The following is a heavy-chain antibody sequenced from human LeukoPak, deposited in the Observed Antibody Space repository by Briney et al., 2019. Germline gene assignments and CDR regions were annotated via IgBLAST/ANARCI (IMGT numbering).Heavy chain of an antibody. CDR3: ARSDGIRGKYLLDY. V-gene: IGHV4-59*08. D-gene: IGHD2-2*01. J-gene: IGHJ4*02. CDR2: AYYSAIT. CDR1: GVSVTTYY. Sequence: SETLSLTCTVSGVSVTTYYWTWIRQPPGKGLEWIGYAYYSAITNYNPSLRNRVTVSLDTSKNQFSLKLTSVTAADTALYYCARSDGIRGKYLLDYWGQGSLVTVSS.